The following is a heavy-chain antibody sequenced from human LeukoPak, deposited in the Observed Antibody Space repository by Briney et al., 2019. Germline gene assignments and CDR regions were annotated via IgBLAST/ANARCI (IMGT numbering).Heavy chain of an antibody. Sequence: SETLSLTCTVSGGSISSSSYYWGWIRQPPGKGLEWIGSIYYSGSTYYNPSLKSRVTISVDTSKNQFSLKLSSVTAADTAVYYCARQLGYCSGTSCYADKVDYWGQGTLVTVSS. D-gene: IGHD2-2*01. V-gene: IGHV4-39*01. CDR2: IYYSGST. J-gene: IGHJ4*02. CDR1: GGSISSSSYY. CDR3: ARQLGYCSGTSCYADKVDY.